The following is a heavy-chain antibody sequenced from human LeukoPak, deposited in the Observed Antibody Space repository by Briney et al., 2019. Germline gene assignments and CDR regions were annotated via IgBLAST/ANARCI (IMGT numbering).Heavy chain of an antibody. Sequence: SETLSLTCTVSGVSISTYYWSWIRQPPGKGLEWIGYIYSSGSTNYNPSLKSRVTISVDTSKNQFSLKLSSVTAADTAVYYCARGHSTDWSFNLFDSWGQGTLVTVSS. CDR2: IYSSGST. D-gene: IGHD3-9*01. CDR3: ARGHSTDWSFNLFDS. J-gene: IGHJ4*02. CDR1: GVSISTYY. V-gene: IGHV4-59*01.